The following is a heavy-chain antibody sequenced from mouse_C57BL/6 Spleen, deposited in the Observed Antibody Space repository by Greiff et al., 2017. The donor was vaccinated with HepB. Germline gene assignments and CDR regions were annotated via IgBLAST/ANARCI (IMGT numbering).Heavy chain of an antibody. J-gene: IGHJ3*01. V-gene: IGHV1-52*01. CDR3: ARQDYGRGIAY. D-gene: IGHD1-1*01. CDR2: IDPSDSET. Sequence: QVQLQQPGAELVGPGSSVKLSCKASGYTFTSYWMHWVKQRPIQGLEWIGNIDPSDSETHYNQKFKDKATLTVDKSSSTAYMQLSSLTSEDSAVYYCARQDYGRGIAYWGQGTLVTVSA. CDR1: GYTFTSYW.